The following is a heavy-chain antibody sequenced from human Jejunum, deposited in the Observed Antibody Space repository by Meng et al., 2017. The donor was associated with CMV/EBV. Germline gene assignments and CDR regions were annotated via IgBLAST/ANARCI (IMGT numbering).Heavy chain of an antibody. J-gene: IGHJ4*02. CDR1: GSTFTTLV. Sequence: GSTFTTLVMGWVRQAPGKGLEWVSGISGGGGTTYLADSVKGRFTISRENSNSTLYLQMNSLRAEDTAIYYCAKDSGYTVSAPFDYWGQGTRVTVSS. CDR3: AKDSGYTVSAPFDY. D-gene: IGHD3-10*01. V-gene: IGHV3-23*01. CDR2: ISGGGGTT.